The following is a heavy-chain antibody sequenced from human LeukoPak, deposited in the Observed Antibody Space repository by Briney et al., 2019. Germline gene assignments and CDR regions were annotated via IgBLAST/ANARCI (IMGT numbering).Heavy chain of an antibody. CDR1: GGSISSFTTHY. Sequence: PSETLSLTCSVSGGSISSFTTHYWGWIRQPPGKGLEWIGSMYYSGTTYYNPSLKSRVTISVDTSKNQFSLKLSSVTAADTAVYYCARQGKDYYYMDVWGKGTTVTISS. CDR2: MYYSGTT. CDR3: ARQGKDYYYMDV. J-gene: IGHJ6*03. V-gene: IGHV4-39*01. D-gene: IGHD4-23*01.